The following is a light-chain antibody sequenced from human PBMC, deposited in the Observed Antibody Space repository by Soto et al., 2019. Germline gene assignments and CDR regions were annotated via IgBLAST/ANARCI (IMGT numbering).Light chain of an antibody. J-gene: IGKJ2*01. CDR1: QGIRND. V-gene: IGKV1-6*01. Sequence: AIQMTQSPSSLSASVGDRVTITCRASQGIRNDLGWYQQKPGKAPKLLIYAASSLQSGVPSRFSGSGSATDFTLTISSLQPEDFAVYYCQLYGDSPMYTFGQGTKLEIK. CDR3: QLYGDSPMYT. CDR2: AAS.